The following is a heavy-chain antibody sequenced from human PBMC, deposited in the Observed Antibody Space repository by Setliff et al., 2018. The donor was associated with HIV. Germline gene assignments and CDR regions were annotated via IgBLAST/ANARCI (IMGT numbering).Heavy chain of an antibody. D-gene: IGHD3-16*01. J-gene: IGHJ3*02. CDR1: GGSISSSTYY. CDR3: AIDLPPRILRLGEYDAFDI. V-gene: IGHV4-39*07. Sequence: SETLSLTCSVSGGSISSSTYYWGWIRQPPGKGLEWIGNIYFSGNTNYNPSLKSRVTISVDTSKNQFSLKLNSVTAADTAVYYCAIDLPPRILRLGEYDAFDIWGQGTKVTVSS. CDR2: IYFSGNT.